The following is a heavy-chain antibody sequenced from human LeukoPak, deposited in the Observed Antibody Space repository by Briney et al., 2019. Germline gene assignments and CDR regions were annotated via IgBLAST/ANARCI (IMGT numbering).Heavy chain of an antibody. CDR2: ISGSGGST. CDR3: ARENYGDSTGGRFQH. D-gene: IGHD4-17*01. CDR1: GFTFSNYA. J-gene: IGHJ1*01. V-gene: IGHV3-23*01. Sequence: GGSLRLSCAASGFTFSNYAMSWVRQAPGKGLEWVSAISGSGGSTYYADSVKGRLTISRDNSKNTLYLQMNSLRAEDTAVYYCARENYGDSTGGRFQHWGQGTLVTVSS.